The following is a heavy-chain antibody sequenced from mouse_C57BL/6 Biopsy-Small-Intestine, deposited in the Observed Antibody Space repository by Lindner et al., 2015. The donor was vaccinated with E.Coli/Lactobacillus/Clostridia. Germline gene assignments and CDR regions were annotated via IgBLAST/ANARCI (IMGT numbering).Heavy chain of an antibody. CDR2: INPNNGGI. CDR1: EYPFTDYY. J-gene: IGHJ1*01. CDR3: ARVPIYNRQPVGQYYYFMDV. Sequence: SVKVSCKASEYPFTDYYMHWVRQAPGQGLEWMGRINPNNGGINYAQKFQGRVTMTRDTSISTAYMELRSLTSDDTAVYYCARVPIYNRQPVGQYYYFMDVWGQGTTVTVSS. V-gene: IGHV1-18*01. D-gene: IGHD1-1*01.